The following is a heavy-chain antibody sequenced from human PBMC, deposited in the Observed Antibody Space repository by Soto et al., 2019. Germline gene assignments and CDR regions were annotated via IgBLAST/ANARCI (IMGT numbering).Heavy chain of an antibody. V-gene: IGHV4-34*01. Sequence: SETLSLTCAVYGGSFSGYYWSWIRQPPGKGLEWIGEINHSGSTNYNPSLKSRVTISVDTSKNQFSLKLSSVTAADTAVYYCARGRRVRVSYGDYLLDYWGQGTLVTVSS. D-gene: IGHD4-17*01. CDR3: ARGRRVRVSYGDYLLDY. CDR1: GGSFSGYY. CDR2: INHSGST. J-gene: IGHJ4*02.